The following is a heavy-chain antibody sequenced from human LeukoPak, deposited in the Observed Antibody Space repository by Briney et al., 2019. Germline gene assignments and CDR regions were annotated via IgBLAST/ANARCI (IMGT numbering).Heavy chain of an antibody. CDR3: ARVGSGWYNYYYYYMDV. Sequence: GGSLRLSCAASGFTFSDYYMSWIRQAPGKGLEWVSYISSSGSNIHYAGSVKGRFTISRDNAMTSLYLQMNSLRAEDTAVYYCARVGSGWYNYYYYYMDVWGKGTTVTVSS. D-gene: IGHD6-19*01. CDR2: ISSSGSNI. J-gene: IGHJ6*03. V-gene: IGHV3-11*01. CDR1: GFTFSDYY.